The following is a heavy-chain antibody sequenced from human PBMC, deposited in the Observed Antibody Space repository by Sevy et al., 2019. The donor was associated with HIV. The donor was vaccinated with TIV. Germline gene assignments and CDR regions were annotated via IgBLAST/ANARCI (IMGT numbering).Heavy chain of an antibody. Sequence: GGSLRLSCAASGFTFSSYGMHWVRQAPGKGLEWVAVIWYDGSNKYYADSVKGRFTISRDNSKNTLYLQINSLRAEDTAVYYCASGGGEYSNYPLFDPWGQGTLVTVSS. CDR2: IWYDGSNK. D-gene: IGHD4-4*01. V-gene: IGHV3-33*08. CDR1: GFTFSSYG. J-gene: IGHJ5*02. CDR3: ASGGGEYSNYPLFDP.